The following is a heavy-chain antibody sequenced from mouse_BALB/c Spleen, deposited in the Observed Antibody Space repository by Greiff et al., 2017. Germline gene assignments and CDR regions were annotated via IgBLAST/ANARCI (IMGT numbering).Heavy chain of an antibody. J-gene: IGHJ2*01. Sequence: VQLQESGAELAKPGASVKMSCKASGYTFTSYWMHWVKQRPGQGLEWIGYINPSTGYTEYNQKFKDKATLTADKSSSTAYMQLSSLTSEDSAVYYCARSGAMITGRFDYWGQGTTLTVSS. CDR2: INPSTGYT. CDR1: GYTFTSYW. D-gene: IGHD2-4*01. V-gene: IGHV1-7*01. CDR3: ARSGAMITGRFDY.